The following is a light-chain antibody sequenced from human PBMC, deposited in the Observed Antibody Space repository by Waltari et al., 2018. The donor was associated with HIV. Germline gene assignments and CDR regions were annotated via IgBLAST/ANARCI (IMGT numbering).Light chain of an antibody. J-gene: IGLJ3*02. CDR1: ALPDQF. CDR3: QSADLSGTYWV. Sequence: SYDVTQPSSVSVSPGQTARLPCSGYALPDQFVSCYQQKPGKAPVLVIYQDTQRPSGIPERFSGSSSGTVATLTIRGVRTEDEADYHCQSADLSGTYWVFGGGTKLTVL. CDR2: QDT. V-gene: IGLV3-25*03.